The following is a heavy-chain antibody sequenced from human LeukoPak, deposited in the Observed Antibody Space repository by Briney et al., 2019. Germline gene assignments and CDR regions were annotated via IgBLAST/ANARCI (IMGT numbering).Heavy chain of an antibody. V-gene: IGHV3-48*03. Sequence: PGGSLRLSCAASGFTFSSYEMDWVRQAPGKGLGWVSYISSSGSTIYYADSVKGRFTISRDNAKNSLYLQMNSLRAEDTAVYYCARETSYYYDSTGDAFDIWGQGTMVTVSS. CDR1: GFTFSSYE. J-gene: IGHJ3*02. CDR2: ISSSGSTI. D-gene: IGHD3-22*01. CDR3: ARETSYYYDSTGDAFDI.